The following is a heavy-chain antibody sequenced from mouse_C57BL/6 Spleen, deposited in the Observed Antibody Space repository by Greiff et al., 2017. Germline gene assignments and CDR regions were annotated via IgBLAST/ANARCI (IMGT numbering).Heavy chain of an antibody. V-gene: IGHV1-55*01. CDR2: IYPGSGST. D-gene: IGHD2-4*01. CDR3: ARGVYYDYDGPYFDY. Sequence: VKQRPGQGLEWIGDIYPGSGSTNYNEKFKSKATLTVDTSSSTAYMQLSSLTSEDSAVYYCARGVYYDYDGPYFDYWGQGTTLKGSS. J-gene: IGHJ2*01.